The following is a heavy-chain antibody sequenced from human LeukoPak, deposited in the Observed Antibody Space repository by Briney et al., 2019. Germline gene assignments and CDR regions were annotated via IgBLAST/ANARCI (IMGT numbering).Heavy chain of an antibody. CDR2: INPSGGST. V-gene: IGHV1-46*01. CDR1: GYTFTSYY. J-gene: IGHJ5*02. Sequence: ASVKVSCKPSGYTFTSYYMHWVRQAPAQGLEWMGIINPSGGSTSYAQKFQGRVTMTRDTSTSTVYMELSSLRSEDTAVYYCARDRCSSTSCYSWFDPWGQGTLVTVSS. D-gene: IGHD2-2*01. CDR3: ARDRCSSTSCYSWFDP.